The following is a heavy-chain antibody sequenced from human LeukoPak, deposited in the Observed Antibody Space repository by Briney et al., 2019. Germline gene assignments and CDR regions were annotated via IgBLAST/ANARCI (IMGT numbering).Heavy chain of an antibody. CDR3: ARGHASTWYPDF. D-gene: IGHD6-13*01. V-gene: IGHV4-39*07. CDR1: GGSISSSSYY. Sequence: SETLSLTCTVSGGSISSSSYYWGWIRQPPGKGLEWIGSIYYSGSTRYNPSLNSRVTISVDTSKNQFSLNLSSVTAADTAVYYCARGHASTWYPDFWGQGTLVTVSS. CDR2: IYYSGST. J-gene: IGHJ4*02.